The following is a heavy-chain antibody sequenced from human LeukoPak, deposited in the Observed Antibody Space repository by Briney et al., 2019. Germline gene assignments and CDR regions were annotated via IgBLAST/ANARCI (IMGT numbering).Heavy chain of an antibody. J-gene: IGHJ5*02. V-gene: IGHV4-39*07. CDR2: IYYTGST. D-gene: IGHD2-2*02. Sequence: SETLSLTCTVSGGSISSSSYYWAWIRQPPGKGLEWIGSIYYTGSTYYNPSLKSRVTISVDTSKNQFSLRLSSVTAADTAVYYCARGRRDIVVVPAAIWRRRGFDPWGQGTLVTVSS. CDR1: GGSISSSSYY. CDR3: ARGRRDIVVVPAAIWRRRGFDP.